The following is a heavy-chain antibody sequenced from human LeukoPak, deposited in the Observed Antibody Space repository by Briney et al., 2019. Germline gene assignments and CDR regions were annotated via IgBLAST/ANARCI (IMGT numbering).Heavy chain of an antibody. J-gene: IGHJ4*02. V-gene: IGHV1-18*04. CDR3: ARLDYDILTGYYKKGYFDY. D-gene: IGHD3-9*01. CDR2: ISACNGNT. Sequence: ASVKVSCKASGYTFTSYGISWVRQAPGQGLEWMGWISACNGNTNYAQKLQGRVTMTTDTSTSTAYMELRSLRSDDTAVYYCARLDYDILTGYYKKGYFDYWGPGTLVTVSS. CDR1: GYTFTSYG.